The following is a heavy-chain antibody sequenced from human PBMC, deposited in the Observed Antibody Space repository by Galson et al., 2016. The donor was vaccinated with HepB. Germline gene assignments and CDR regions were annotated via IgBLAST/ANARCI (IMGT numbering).Heavy chain of an antibody. V-gene: IGHV3-43*01. J-gene: IGHJ4*01. Sequence: SLRLSCAASGFTFDDYTMHWVRQAPGKGLQWVSLITWDATGTYYAESVKGRFTISRDNRKNSLSLQMNSLRSEDSGVYHCVKAGEGFDWLHYWGHGTLVTVSS. CDR3: VKAGEGFDWLHY. CDR1: GFTFDDYT. CDR2: ITWDATGT. D-gene: IGHD3-9*01.